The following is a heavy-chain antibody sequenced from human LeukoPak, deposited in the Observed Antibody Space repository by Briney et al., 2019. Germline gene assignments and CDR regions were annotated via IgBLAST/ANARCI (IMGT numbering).Heavy chain of an antibody. CDR3: ARVGTTSSSWYFFYAFDI. D-gene: IGHD6-13*01. J-gene: IGHJ3*02. Sequence: GGSLRLSCEASGFTFSSYWMHWVRQAPGKGLVWVSRINSDGSSTSYADSVKGRFTISRDNAKNTLYLQMNSLRAEDTAVYYCARVGTTSSSWYFFYAFDIWGQGTMVTVSS. V-gene: IGHV3-74*01. CDR1: GFTFSSYW. CDR2: INSDGSST.